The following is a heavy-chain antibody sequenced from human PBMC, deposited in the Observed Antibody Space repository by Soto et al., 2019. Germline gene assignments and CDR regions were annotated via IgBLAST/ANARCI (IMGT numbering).Heavy chain of an antibody. CDR1: GYSIIIGYY. J-gene: IGHJ6*02. CDR3: ATHRYSGSYYGMDV. CDR2: IYHSGST. D-gene: IGHD1-26*01. V-gene: IGHV4-38-2*01. Sequence: SETLCLTCSVSGYSIIIGYYWGWILHPPGKGLEWIGSIYHSGSTYYNPSLKSRVTISVDTSKNQFSLKLSSVTAADTAVYYCATHRYSGSYYGMDVWGQGTTVTVSS.